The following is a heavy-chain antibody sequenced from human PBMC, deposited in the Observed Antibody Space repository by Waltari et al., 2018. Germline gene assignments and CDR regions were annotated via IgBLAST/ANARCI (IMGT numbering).Heavy chain of an antibody. V-gene: IGHV3-30*04. CDR1: EFTLSSHA. CDR3: ARDYCDRTNCHGMDV. CDR2: ISYNGRNI. D-gene: IGHD3-22*01. Sequence: QVQLVESGGGEVQPGRSLRLSCAASEFTLSSHAMPWVRQAPGKGLEWVAVISYNGRNIYYVDSVKGRFTISRDNSKKTLYMQMNSLRPEDTAVYYCARDYCDRTNCHGMDVWGQGTTVTVSS. J-gene: IGHJ6*02.